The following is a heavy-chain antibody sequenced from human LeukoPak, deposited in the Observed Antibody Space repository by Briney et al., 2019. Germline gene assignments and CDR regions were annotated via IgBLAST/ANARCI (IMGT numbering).Heavy chain of an antibody. Sequence: SETLSLTCAVYGGSFSGYYWSWIRQPPGKGLEWIGEINHSGSTNYNPSLKSRVTISVDTSKNQFSLKLSSVTAADTADYYCATLTGYYYYYMDVWGKGTTVTISS. CDR2: INHSGST. D-gene: IGHD7-27*01. CDR1: GGSFSGYY. CDR3: ATLTGYYYYYMDV. J-gene: IGHJ6*03. V-gene: IGHV4-34*01.